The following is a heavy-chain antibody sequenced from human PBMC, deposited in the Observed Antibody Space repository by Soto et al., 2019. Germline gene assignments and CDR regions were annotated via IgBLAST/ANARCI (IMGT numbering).Heavy chain of an antibody. CDR3: TSFIVVVVAATPDFDY. V-gene: IGHV3-49*05. J-gene: IGHJ4*02. Sequence: EVQLVESGGGLVKPGRSLRLSCTASGFTFGDYAMSWFRQAPGKGLEWVGFIRSKAYGGTTEYAASVKGRFTISRDDSKSIAYLQMNSLKTEDTAVYYCTSFIVVVVAATPDFDYWGQGTLVTVSS. CDR1: GFTFGDYA. D-gene: IGHD2-15*01. CDR2: IRSKAYGGTT.